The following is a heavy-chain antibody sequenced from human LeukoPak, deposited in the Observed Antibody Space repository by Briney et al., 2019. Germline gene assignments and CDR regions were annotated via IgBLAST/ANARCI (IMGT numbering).Heavy chain of an antibody. J-gene: IGHJ6*03. V-gene: IGHV4-39*01. Sequence: SETLSLTXTVSGGSISSGSYYWGWIRQPPGKGLEWIGSIYYSGSTYYNPSLKSRVTISVDTSKNQFSLKLSSVTAADTAVYYCARGGDGSGWSDYYYYMDVWGKGTTVTVSS. CDR1: GGSISSGSYY. CDR3: ARGGDGSGWSDYYYYMDV. CDR2: IYYSGST. D-gene: IGHD6-19*01.